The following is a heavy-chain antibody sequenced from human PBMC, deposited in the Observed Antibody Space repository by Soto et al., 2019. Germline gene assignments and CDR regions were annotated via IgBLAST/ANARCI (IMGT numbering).Heavy chain of an antibody. CDR2: INSDGSSI. CDR1: KFTITSYW. CDR3: AREIVVARGASYFDY. V-gene: IGHV3-74*01. Sequence: GGSLRLSCAASKFTITSYWMHWVRQAPGKGLVWVSRINSDGSSISYADAVKGRFTISRDNAKNTLYLQMNSLRAEDTAVYYCAREIVVARGASYFDYWGPGTLVTVSS. D-gene: IGHD2-2*01. J-gene: IGHJ4*02.